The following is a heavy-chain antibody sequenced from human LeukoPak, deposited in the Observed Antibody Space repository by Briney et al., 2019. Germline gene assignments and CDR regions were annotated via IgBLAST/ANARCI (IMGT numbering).Heavy chain of an antibody. CDR2: IYYSGST. Sequence: PSETLSLTCTVSGGSISSSCYYWGWIRQPPGKGLEWIGSIYYSGSTYYNPSLKSRVTISVDTSKNQFSLKLSSVTAADTAVYYCARQGIDYDSSGHFDYWGQGTLVTVSS. CDR1: GGSISSSCYY. V-gene: IGHV4-39*01. CDR3: ARQGIDYDSSGHFDY. J-gene: IGHJ4*02. D-gene: IGHD3-22*01.